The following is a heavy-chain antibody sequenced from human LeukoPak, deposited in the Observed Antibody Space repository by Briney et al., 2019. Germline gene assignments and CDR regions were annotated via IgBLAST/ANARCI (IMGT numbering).Heavy chain of an antibody. D-gene: IGHD1-26*01. Sequence: GGSLRLSCLTSGFTLSTNAVSWVRQAPGKGLEWISGISGSGASTYYADSVKGRFTISRDDSRNTLYLQMNSLRGDDTAVYYCAKDVGKWESLHFFDYWGQGTLVTVSS. CDR2: ISGSGAST. CDR3: AKDVGKWESLHFFDY. J-gene: IGHJ4*02. V-gene: IGHV3-23*01. CDR1: GFTLSTNA.